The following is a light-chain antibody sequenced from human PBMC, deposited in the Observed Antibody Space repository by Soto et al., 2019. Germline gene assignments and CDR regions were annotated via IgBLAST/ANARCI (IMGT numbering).Light chain of an antibody. V-gene: IGKV3-20*01. CDR2: AAS. J-gene: IGKJ1*01. CDR1: QNVGSDY. Sequence: EIVLTQSPGTLSLSPGERATLSCRASQNVGSDYLAWYQQKPGQAPRLLIYAASTRATGIPDRFSGSGSGTDFTLTISRLEPEDFAVYYCQQYGSSPKTFGQGTKVDIK. CDR3: QQYGSSPKT.